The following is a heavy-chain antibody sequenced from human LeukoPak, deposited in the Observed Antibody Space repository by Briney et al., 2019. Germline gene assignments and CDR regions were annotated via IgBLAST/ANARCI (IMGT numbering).Heavy chain of an antibody. V-gene: IGHV3-15*01. CDR2: IKSKYNGGTR. Sequence: PGGSLRLSCAASGFIFSNAWMSWVRQAPGKGLEWVGRIKSKYNGGTRDYAAPVKDRFTISRGDSKDTLYVQMNSLKTEDTAVYYCTAMDCSGDTCYFIYWGQGTLVTVSS. D-gene: IGHD2-15*01. J-gene: IGHJ4*02. CDR1: GFIFSNAW. CDR3: TAMDCSGDTCYFIY.